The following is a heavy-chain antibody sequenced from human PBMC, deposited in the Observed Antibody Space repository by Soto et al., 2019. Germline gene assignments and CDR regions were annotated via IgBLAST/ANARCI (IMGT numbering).Heavy chain of an antibody. D-gene: IGHD1-7*01. V-gene: IGHV4-30-2*01. CDR2: IYHSGST. J-gene: IGHJ6*02. CDR1: GGSISIGGYS. CDR3: ARVNWNYEMDYYGMDV. Sequence: SETLSLTCAVSGGSISIGGYSWSWILQPPGKGLEWIGYIYHSGSTYYNPSLKSRVTISVDRSKNQFSLKLSSVTAADTAVYYCARVNWNYEMDYYGMDVWGQGTTVTVSS.